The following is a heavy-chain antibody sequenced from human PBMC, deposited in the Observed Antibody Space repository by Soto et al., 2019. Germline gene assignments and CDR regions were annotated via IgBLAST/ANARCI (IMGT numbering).Heavy chain of an antibody. CDR2: ISVSGANT. J-gene: IGHJ4*02. CDR1: GFTFNNYA. Sequence: DVQLLDSGGGLVQPGGSLRLSCAASGFTFNNYAMSWVRQAPGKGLEWVSTISVSGANTYYADSVKGRFTISRDDSKNTLYVQMNSLGAEDTAVYYCAKYLGLGVIAGYPHDCWGEGTLVSVSS. V-gene: IGHV3-23*01. CDR3: AKYLGLGVIAGYPHDC. D-gene: IGHD3-9*01.